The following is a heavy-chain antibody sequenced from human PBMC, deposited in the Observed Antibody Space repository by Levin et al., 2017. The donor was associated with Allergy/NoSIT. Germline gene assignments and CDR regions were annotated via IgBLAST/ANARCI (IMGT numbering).Heavy chain of an antibody. Sequence: SETLSLTCTVSGGSISSSSYYWGWIRQPPGKGLEWIGSIYYSGSTYYNPSLTSRVTISVDTSKNQFSLKLSSVTAADTAVYYCARDLGRRFGDGYNNDAFDIWGQGTMVTVSS. D-gene: IGHD5-24*01. V-gene: IGHV4-39*07. J-gene: IGHJ3*02. CDR3: ARDLGRRFGDGYNNDAFDI. CDR2: IYYSGST. CDR1: GGSISSSSYY.